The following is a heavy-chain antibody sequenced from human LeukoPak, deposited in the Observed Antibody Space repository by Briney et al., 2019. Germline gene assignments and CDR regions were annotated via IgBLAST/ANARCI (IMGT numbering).Heavy chain of an antibody. D-gene: IGHD6-13*01. V-gene: IGHV3-30*18. CDR3: AKPSYSSSWSDNWFDP. CDR2: ISYDGSNK. J-gene: IGHJ5*02. CDR1: GFTISSYG. Sequence: GRSLRLSCAASGFTISSYGMHWVRQAPGKGLEWVAVISYDGSNKYYADSVKGRFTISRDNSKNTLYLQMNSLRAEDTAVYYCAKPSYSSSWSDNWFDPWGQGTLVTVSS.